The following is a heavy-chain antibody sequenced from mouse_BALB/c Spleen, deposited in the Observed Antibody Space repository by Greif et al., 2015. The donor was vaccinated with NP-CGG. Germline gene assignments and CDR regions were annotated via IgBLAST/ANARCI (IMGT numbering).Heavy chain of an antibody. CDR1: GYTFTDYY. Sequence: LVESRPELVKPGASVKISCKASGYTFTDYYINWVKQKPGRGLEWIGWIYPGSGNTKYNEKFKGKATLTVDTSSSTAYMQLSSLTSEDTAVYFCARRTGTEAMDYWGQGTSVTVSS. J-gene: IGHJ4*01. CDR3: ARRTGTEAMDY. CDR2: IYPGSGNT. D-gene: IGHD4-1*01. V-gene: IGHV1-84*02.